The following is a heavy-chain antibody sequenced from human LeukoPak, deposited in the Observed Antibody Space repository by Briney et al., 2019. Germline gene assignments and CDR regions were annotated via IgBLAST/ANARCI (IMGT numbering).Heavy chain of an antibody. CDR1: GFTFNRFY. D-gene: IGHD6-6*01. CDR2: ISSNGATT. Sequence: GGSLRLSCSASGFTFNRFYLHWVRQAPGKGLEFVSHISSNGATTYYADSVKGRFTISRDNSKNTLYLQMSSLRADDTAVYYCVKDRSIAAPNNDFFDSRGQGALVTVSS. J-gene: IGHJ4*02. CDR3: VKDRSIAAPNNDFFDS. V-gene: IGHV3-64D*06.